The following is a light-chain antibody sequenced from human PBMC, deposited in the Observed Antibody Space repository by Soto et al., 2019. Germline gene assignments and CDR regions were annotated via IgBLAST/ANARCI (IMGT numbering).Light chain of an antibody. V-gene: IGKV3-20*01. Sequence: EIVLTQSPGTLSLSPGESATLSCRASQSVSSSYLAWYQQKPGQAPRFLIYGASSRATGIPDTFSGRGSGTDFTLTISILEPEDFAVYYCQQYGSSPTTLGPGTKGDIK. CDR3: QQYGSSPTT. J-gene: IGKJ1*01. CDR1: QSVSSSY. CDR2: GAS.